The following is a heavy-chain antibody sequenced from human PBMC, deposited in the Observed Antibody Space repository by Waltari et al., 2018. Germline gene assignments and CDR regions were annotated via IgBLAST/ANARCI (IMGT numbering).Heavy chain of an antibody. CDR3: ARLRAAAGTRGGDY. D-gene: IGHD6-13*01. J-gene: IGHJ4*02. CDR2: INHSGST. Sequence: QVQLQQWGAGLLKPSETLSLTCAVYGGSFSGYYWSWIRQPPGKGLDWIGEINHSGSTNYNPALKSRVTISGDTSKNQFALKLSSVTAADTAVYYCARLRAAAGTRGGDYWGQGTLVTVSS. V-gene: IGHV4-34*01. CDR1: GGSFSGYY.